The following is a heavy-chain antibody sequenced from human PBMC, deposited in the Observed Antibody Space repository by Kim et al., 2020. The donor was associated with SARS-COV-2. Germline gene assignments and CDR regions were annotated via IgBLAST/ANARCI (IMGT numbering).Heavy chain of an antibody. CDR2: IYSGGSSS. CDR3: QGRCLAARPVVDY. J-gene: IGHJ4*02. CDR1: GFTVSSNC. V-gene: IGHV3-74*01. D-gene: IGHD6-6*01. Sequence: GGSLRLSCAASGFTVSSNCMHWVRQAPGKGLVWVSGIYSGGSSSSYADSVKGRFTISRDNAKNTLYLQMNRLRAEDKAVYYGQGRCLAARPVVDYWGKGNLVTVSS.